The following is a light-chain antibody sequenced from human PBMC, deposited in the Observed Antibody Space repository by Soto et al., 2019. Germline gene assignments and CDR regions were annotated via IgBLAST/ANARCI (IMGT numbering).Light chain of an antibody. J-gene: IGLJ1*01. CDR2: EDI. V-gene: IGLV2-23*01. CDR3: YTYAGGSTYL. CDR1: SSDVGSYSL. Sequence: QSALTQPASVSGSPGQSITISCTGTSSDVGSYSLLSWYQHHPGKAPKLIIYEDIKGPSGVSNRFSGSKSGNTASLRISGLQVEDEADYYCYTYAGGSTYLFGTGSKVHVL.